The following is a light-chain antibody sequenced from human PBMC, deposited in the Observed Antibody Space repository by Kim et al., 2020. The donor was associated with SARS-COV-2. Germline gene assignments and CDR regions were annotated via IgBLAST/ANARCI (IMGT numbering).Light chain of an antibody. V-gene: IGKV1-27*01. CDR1: QGIRNY. J-gene: IGKJ4*01. CDR2: AAS. CDR3: QKYNSAPLT. Sequence: ASVGDRVTITCRARQGIRNYLAWYQQKPGKVPKLLIYAASTLQSGVPSRFSGRGSGTDFTLTISSLQPEDVATYYCQKYNSAPLTFGGGTKVDIK.